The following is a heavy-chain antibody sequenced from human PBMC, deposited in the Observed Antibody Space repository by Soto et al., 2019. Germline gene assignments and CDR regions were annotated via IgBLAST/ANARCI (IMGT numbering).Heavy chain of an antibody. CDR2: INPHGGST. J-gene: IGHJ5*02. V-gene: IGHV1-69*05. CDR1: GGSFSGYA. Sequence: SVNVSCKASGGSFSGYAISWVRQAPGQGLEWMGVINPHGGSTAYAQKFKGRVTLTRDKSASTVYMEVSSLTSEDTAMYYCARSSGGNFGIIIEGTNWFAPWGQGTLVTVSS. CDR3: ARSSGGNFGIIIEGTNWFAP. D-gene: IGHD1-26*01.